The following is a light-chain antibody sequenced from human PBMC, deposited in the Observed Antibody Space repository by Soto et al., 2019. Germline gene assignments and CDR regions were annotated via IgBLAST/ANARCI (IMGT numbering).Light chain of an antibody. Sequence: DRVMTQSPATLSVSPGERATLTCRASQSVSSNLAGYQQKPGQAPRLLIYGASTRATGIPARFSGSGSGTEFTLTISSLQSEDFAVYYCQQYNNWPPWTFGQGTKVDIK. J-gene: IGKJ1*01. CDR1: QSVSSN. CDR2: GAS. V-gene: IGKV3-15*01. CDR3: QQYNNWPPWT.